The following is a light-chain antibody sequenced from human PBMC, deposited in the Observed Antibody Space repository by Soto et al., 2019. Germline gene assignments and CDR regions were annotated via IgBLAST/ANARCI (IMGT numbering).Light chain of an antibody. CDR2: EAS. V-gene: IGKV1-5*03. J-gene: IGKJ1*01. CDR1: QSISDS. CDR3: QQYNGYWT. Sequence: DIQMTQSPSTLSASVGDRVTITCRASQSISDSLAWYQQKPGKAPKLLIYEASTLKSGVPSRFSGSRSGTEYTLTSSSLQPDDFAIYYGQQYNGYWTFGQGTKVEIK.